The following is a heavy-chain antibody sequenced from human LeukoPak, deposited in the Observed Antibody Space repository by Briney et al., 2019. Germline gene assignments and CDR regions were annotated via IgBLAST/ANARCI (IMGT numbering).Heavy chain of an antibody. CDR2: IKQDGSEK. J-gene: IGHJ4*02. CDR3: AKDPKFYGDSFDH. CDR1: GFTFSNYW. V-gene: IGHV3-7*01. D-gene: IGHD4-17*01. Sequence: GGSLRLSCAASGFTFSNYWMSWVRQAPGEGLEWVANIKQDGSEKYYVDSVKGRFTISRDNSKNTLYLQINSLRPEDTAVYYCAKDPKFYGDSFDHWGQGTRVTVSS.